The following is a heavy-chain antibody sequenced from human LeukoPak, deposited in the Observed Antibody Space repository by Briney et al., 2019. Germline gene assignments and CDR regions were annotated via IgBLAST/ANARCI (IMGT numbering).Heavy chain of an antibody. CDR1: GFTFSTYW. V-gene: IGHV3-74*01. D-gene: IGHD3-10*01. CDR2: INPDGSRT. Sequence: PGGSLRLSCAASGFTFSTYWVHWVRQAPGKGLVWVSRINPDGSRTDYADSVKGRFTISRDNAKNTLYLQMNSLRAEDTAVYYCAKGRFYGSGNSATDYWGQGTLVTVSS. J-gene: IGHJ4*02. CDR3: AKGRFYGSGNSATDY.